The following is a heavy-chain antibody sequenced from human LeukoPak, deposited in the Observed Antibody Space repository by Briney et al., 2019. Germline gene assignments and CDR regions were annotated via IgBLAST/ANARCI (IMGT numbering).Heavy chain of an antibody. CDR3: ASSRN. J-gene: IGHJ4*02. CDR2: INQGGSEK. V-gene: IGHV3-7*02. Sequence: GGSLRLSCAASGVAFSSYWMSWVRQAPGKGLEWVANINQGGSEKYYVDSVKGRFTISRDNAKNSLYLQMNSLKDEDTSVYYCASSRNWGQGTLVTVSS. CDR1: GVAFSSYW.